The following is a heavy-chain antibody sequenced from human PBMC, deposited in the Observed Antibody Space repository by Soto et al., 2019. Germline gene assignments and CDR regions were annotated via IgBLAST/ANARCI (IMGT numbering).Heavy chain of an antibody. J-gene: IGHJ6*01. CDR3: ARGVPFGHYSMDV. CDR2: IKHSGST. D-gene: IGHD3-3*01. CDR1: DGSFTGFH. Sequence: QVQLQQWGAGLLKPSETLSLTCAVYDGSFTGFHWTWIRRPPGKGLEWIGEIKHSGSTNYNPSLTRRVTISVDTSKNQFSLKLNSVTAADTAVYYCARGVPFGHYSMDVW. V-gene: IGHV4-34*01.